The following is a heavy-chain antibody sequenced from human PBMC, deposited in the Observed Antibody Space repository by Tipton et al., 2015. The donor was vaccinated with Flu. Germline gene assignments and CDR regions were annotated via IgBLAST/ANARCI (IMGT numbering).Heavy chain of an antibody. CDR2: IHTTGST. V-gene: IGHV4-61*02. D-gene: IGHD3-22*01. CDR3: ARDSVDSHGHPKADFGH. J-gene: IGHJ4*02. Sequence: LRLSCSVSGDSIGSGHYYWSWIRQPAGKGLEWIGRIHTTGSTDYNPSLNSRVTISIDRFNNHRSLQMRSVTAADTAVYYCARDSVDSHGHPKADFGHWGQGTLVTVSS. CDR1: GDSIGSGHYY.